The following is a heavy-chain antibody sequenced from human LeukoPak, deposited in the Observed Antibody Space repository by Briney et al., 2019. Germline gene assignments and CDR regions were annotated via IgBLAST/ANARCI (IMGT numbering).Heavy chain of an antibody. V-gene: IGHV4-59*01. Sequence: PPETLSLTCTVSGGSISSYYWSWIRQPPGKGLELIGYIYYSGSINYDPSFTSRVTISVDTSKNQFSLKLGSVTAADTAVYYCARVSSGVYFDYWGQGTLVTVSS. D-gene: IGHD2-15*01. CDR3: ARVSSGVYFDY. CDR1: GGSISSYY. J-gene: IGHJ4*02. CDR2: IYYSGSI.